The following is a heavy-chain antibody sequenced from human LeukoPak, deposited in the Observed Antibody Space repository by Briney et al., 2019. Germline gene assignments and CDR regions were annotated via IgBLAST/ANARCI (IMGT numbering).Heavy chain of an antibody. Sequence: GGSLRLSCAASGFTFSSYAMSWVRQAPGKGLEWVSGISGRGGSTYYADSVKGRCTISRDNSKNTLYLQMNSLRAEDTAVYYCAKGYCRGISCYSDYWGQGTLVTVSS. D-gene: IGHD2-2*02. J-gene: IGHJ4*02. CDR1: GFTFSSYA. V-gene: IGHV3-23*01. CDR3: AKGYCRGISCYSDY. CDR2: ISGRGGST.